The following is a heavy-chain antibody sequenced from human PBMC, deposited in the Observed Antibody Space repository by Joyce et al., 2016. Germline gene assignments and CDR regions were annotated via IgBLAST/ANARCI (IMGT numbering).Heavy chain of an antibody. CDR2: INQDGSEK. Sequence: EVQLVESGGDLVQPGGSLRLSCVASGFTFSRYWINWVRQVPGKGLEWVAGINQDGSEKYYVDSVKGRFTISRDNAKNSLYLQVNSLRAEDTAIYYCARDIRYGYFDYWGQGTLVTVSS. CDR3: ARDIRYGYFDY. V-gene: IGHV3-7*01. D-gene: IGHD1-14*01. J-gene: IGHJ4*02. CDR1: GFTFSRYW.